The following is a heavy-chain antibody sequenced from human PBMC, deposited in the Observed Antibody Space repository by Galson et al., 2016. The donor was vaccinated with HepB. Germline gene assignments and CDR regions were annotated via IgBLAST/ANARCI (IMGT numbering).Heavy chain of an antibody. CDR3: ARSIAAVYGMDV. V-gene: IGHV3-53*01. D-gene: IGHD6-13*01. Sequence: SLRLSCAASGFTVGSHYMSWVRQAPGKALEWGSVIYSAGATYYADSVKGRFTFSRDNAENTVFLQMNSLRAADTAVYYCARSIAAVYGMDVWGQGTTVTVSS. CDR1: GFTVGSHY. J-gene: IGHJ6*02. CDR2: IYSAGAT.